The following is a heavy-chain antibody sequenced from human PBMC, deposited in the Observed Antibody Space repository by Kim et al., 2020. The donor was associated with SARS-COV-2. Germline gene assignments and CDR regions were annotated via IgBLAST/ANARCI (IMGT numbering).Heavy chain of an antibody. Sequence: ASVKVSCKASGYTFTSYGISWVRRAPGQGLEWMGWVSTYNGRSHPAQRLQGRITMTTDTSTSTAYMELRSLTSDDTAVYYCVRDFFETRAYSYDCFDPWGLGTLVTVSS. CDR2: VSTYNGRS. D-gene: IGHD5-12*01. CDR3: VRDFFETRAYSYDCFDP. V-gene: IGHV1-18*04. CDR1: GYTFTSYG. J-gene: IGHJ5*02.